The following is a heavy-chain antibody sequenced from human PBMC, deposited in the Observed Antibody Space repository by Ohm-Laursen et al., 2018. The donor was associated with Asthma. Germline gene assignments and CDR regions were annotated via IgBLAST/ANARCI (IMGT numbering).Heavy chain of an antibody. CDR3: ARHNYDILTGYPYYFDY. CDR2: IYYSGST. Sequence: SQTLSLTCTVSGGSISSGDYYWGWIRQPPGKGLEWIGTIYYSGSTYYNPSLKSRVTISVDTSKNQFSLKLSSVTAADTAVYYCARHNYDILTGYPYYFDYWGQGTLVTVSS. J-gene: IGHJ4*02. V-gene: IGHV4-39*01. D-gene: IGHD3-9*01. CDR1: GGSISSGDYY.